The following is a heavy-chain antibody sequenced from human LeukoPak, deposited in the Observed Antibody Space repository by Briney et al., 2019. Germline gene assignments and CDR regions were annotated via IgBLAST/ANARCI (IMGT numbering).Heavy chain of an antibody. J-gene: IGHJ4*02. V-gene: IGHV3-30-3*01. D-gene: IGHD6-19*01. Sequence: GGSLRLSCAASGFTFSSYAMHWVRQAPGKGLEWVAVISYDGSNKYYPDSVKGRFTISRDNSKNTLYLQMNSLRAEDTAVYYCARAPGGVAEGGNWGQGTLVTVSS. CDR2: ISYDGSNK. CDR3: ARAPGGVAEGGN. CDR1: GFTFSSYA.